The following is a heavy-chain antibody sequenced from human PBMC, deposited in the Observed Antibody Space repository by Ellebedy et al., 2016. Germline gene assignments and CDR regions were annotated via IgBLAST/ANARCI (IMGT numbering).Heavy chain of an antibody. CDR3: ARDRDPTDYGDLDY. CDR2: INAGNGNT. CDR1: GYTFTSYA. D-gene: IGHD4-17*01. Sequence: ASVKVSCXASGYTFTSYAMHWVRQAPGQRLEWMGWINAGNGNTKYSQKFQGRVTITRDTSASTAYMELSSLRSEDTAVYYCARDRDPTDYGDLDYWGQGTLVTVSS. J-gene: IGHJ4*02. V-gene: IGHV1-3*01.